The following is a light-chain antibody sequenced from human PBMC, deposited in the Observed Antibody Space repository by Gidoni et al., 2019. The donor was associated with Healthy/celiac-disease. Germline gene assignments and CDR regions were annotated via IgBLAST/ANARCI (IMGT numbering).Light chain of an antibody. CDR2: SNN. CDR3: AAWDDSLNGV. V-gene: IGLV1-44*01. CDR1: SSNIGSNT. Sequence: QSVLTQPPSASGTPRQRVTISCSGRSSNIGSNTVNWYQQLPGTAPKLLIYSNNQRPSGVPDRFSGSQSGTSASLAISGLQSEDEADYYCAAWDDSLNGVFGGGTKLTVL. J-gene: IGLJ3*02.